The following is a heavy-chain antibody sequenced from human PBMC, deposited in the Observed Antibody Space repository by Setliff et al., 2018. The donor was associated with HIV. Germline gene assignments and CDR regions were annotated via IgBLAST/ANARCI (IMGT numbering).Heavy chain of an antibody. J-gene: IGHJ4*02. CDR3: AQQNEFVQNQLHPNYFDF. Sequence: QTGGSLRLSCAASGFPFSRYALSWVRQVPGKGLERVSAISGSGGSTYYTDSVKGRFTVSRDSSKNTLYLQMNSLRVEDTAVYYCAQQNEFVQNQLHPNYFDFWGQGTLVTVSS. CDR2: ISGSGGST. D-gene: IGHD1-1*01. CDR1: GFPFSRYA. V-gene: IGHV3-23*01.